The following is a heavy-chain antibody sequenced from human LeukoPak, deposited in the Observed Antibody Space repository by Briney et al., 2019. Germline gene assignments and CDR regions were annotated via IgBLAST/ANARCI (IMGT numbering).Heavy chain of an antibody. CDR3: ARSTQAGSGDY. Sequence: GGSLRLSCAASGFTFSSYSMNWVRQAPGKGLGWVSSISSSSSYIYYADSVKGRFTISRDNAKNSLYLQMNSLRAEDTAVYYCARSTQAGSGDYWGQGTLVTVSS. CDR1: GFTFSSYS. D-gene: IGHD6-13*01. CDR2: ISSSSSYI. J-gene: IGHJ4*02. V-gene: IGHV3-21*01.